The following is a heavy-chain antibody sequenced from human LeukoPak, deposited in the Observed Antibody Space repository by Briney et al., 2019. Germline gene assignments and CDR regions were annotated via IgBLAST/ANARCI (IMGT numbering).Heavy chain of an antibody. CDR1: GGTFSSYA. CDR3: ARDQRSGYSYGLLVDY. J-gene: IGHJ4*02. Sequence: ASVKVSCKASGGTFSSYAISWVRQAPGQGLEWMGWINPNSGGTNYAQKFQGRVTMTRDTSISTAYMELSRLRSDDTAVYYCARDQRSGYSYGLLVDYWGQGTLVTVSS. CDR2: INPNSGGT. D-gene: IGHD5-18*01. V-gene: IGHV1-2*02.